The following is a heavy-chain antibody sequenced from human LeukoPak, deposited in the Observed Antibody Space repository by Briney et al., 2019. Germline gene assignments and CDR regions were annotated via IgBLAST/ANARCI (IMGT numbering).Heavy chain of an antibody. Sequence: GGSLRLSVAASGFTFSSYSMTWFRQAPGKGLDWVSSISSSSSYIYYADSVKGRFTISRDNAKNSLYLQMNSLRAEDTAVYYCASNYYGSGSFDYWGQGTLVTVSS. CDR3: ASNYYGSGSFDY. CDR1: GFTFSSYS. D-gene: IGHD3-10*01. CDR2: ISSSSSYI. J-gene: IGHJ4*02. V-gene: IGHV3-21*01.